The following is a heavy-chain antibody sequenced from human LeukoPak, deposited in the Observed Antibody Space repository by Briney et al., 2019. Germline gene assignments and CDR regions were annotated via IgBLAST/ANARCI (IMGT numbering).Heavy chain of an antibody. D-gene: IGHD3-10*01. J-gene: IGHJ3*01. CDR3: AKDVWAYGSGNYVNHGFDF. CDR1: RFTFNSYA. CDR2: ISGSGGST. V-gene: IGHV3-23*01. Sequence: GGSLRLPCAASRFTFNSYATSWVRQAPGKGLEWVSTISGSGGSTYYADSVEGRFTISRDNSKNTLYLQLNSLRAEDTAVYYCAKDVWAYGSGNYVNHGFDFWGQGTMVTVSS.